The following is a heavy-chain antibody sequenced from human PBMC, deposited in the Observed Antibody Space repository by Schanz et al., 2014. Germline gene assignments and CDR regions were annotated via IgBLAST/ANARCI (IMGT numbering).Heavy chain of an antibody. CDR1: GYTFSSYG. J-gene: IGHJ4*02. Sequence: QVQLVQSGAEVKKPGASVKVSCKASGYTFSSYGISWVRLAPGQGFEWMGLISPSGGSTSYAQKFQGRVTMTRDTSTSTAYMELSSLRSEDTAVYYCATCSGGTCHAKPVLDNWGQGTLVTVSS. V-gene: IGHV1-46*01. CDR2: ISPSGGST. CDR3: ATCSGGTCHAKPVLDN. D-gene: IGHD2-15*01.